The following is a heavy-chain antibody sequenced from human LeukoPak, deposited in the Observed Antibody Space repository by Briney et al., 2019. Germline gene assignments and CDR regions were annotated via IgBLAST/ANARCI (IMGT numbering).Heavy chain of an antibody. CDR2: ISSSGSTI. CDR3: ARDSDYDSSGYYYNY. V-gene: IGHV3-11*01. J-gene: IGHJ4*02. CDR1: GFTFSDYY. D-gene: IGHD3-22*01. Sequence: GGSLRLSCAASGFTFSDYYMSWIRQAPGNGLEWVSYISSSGSTIYYADSVKGRFTISRDNAKNSLYLRMNSLRAEDTAVYYCARDSDYDSSGYYYNYWGQGTLVTVSS.